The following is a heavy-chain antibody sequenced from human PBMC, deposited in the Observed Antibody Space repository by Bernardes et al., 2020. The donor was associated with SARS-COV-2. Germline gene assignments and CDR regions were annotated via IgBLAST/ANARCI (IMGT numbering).Heavy chain of an antibody. D-gene: IGHD3-3*01. J-gene: IGHJ5*02. Sequence: ASVKVSCQPSGYTFTSYGSRCVRQAPGHGRAWMGGPSAYHGNTNYAQKLQGTVTMTTDTSTSTAYMELRSLRSDDTAVYYRARDDEGVGFDPWGQGTLATVYS. CDR2: PSAYHGNT. CDR3: ARDDEGVGFDP. V-gene: IGHV1-18*01. CDR1: GYTFTSYG.